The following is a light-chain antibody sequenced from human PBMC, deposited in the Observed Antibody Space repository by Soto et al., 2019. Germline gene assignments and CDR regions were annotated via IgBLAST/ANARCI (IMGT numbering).Light chain of an antibody. V-gene: IGLV2-23*01. CDR1: SSDVGSFNL. J-gene: IGLJ1*01. CDR2: EGS. Sequence: QSALTQPASVSGSPGQSITISCTGTSSDVGSFNLVSWYQQHPGKAPKVMIYEGSKRPSGVSNRFSGSKSGDTASLTISGLQAEDEADYYCCSYAGSRTCYVFGTGTKLTVL. CDR3: CSYAGSRTCYV.